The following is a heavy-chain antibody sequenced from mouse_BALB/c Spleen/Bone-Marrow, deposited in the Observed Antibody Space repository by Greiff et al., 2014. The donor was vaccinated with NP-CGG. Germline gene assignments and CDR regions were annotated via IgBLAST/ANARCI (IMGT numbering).Heavy chain of an antibody. D-gene: IGHD2-4*01. Sequence: QVQLKESGTELVMPGASVKMSCKASGYAFTDRWIHWVKQRPGQGLEWIGAIYTSDSYTNYNKKFKGKATLTVDESSSTAYIHLSSLTSEDSAVYYCARGGDDFSLDYWGQRTSVTVSS. CDR2: IYTSDSYT. V-gene: IGHV1-69*01. CDR1: GYAFTDRW. J-gene: IGHJ4*01. CDR3: ARGGDDFSLDY.